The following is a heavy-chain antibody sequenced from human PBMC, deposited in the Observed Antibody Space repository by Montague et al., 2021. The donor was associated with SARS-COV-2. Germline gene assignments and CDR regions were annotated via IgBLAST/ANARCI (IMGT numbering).Heavy chain of an antibody. CDR3: VRDAKATLY. V-gene: IGHV3-11*01. CDR2: ITDSGST. J-gene: IGHJ4*02. D-gene: IGHD1-1*01. CDR1: GFTFSDYY. Sequence: SLRLSCAASGFTFSDYYMSWIRQAPGKGLEWVSYITDSGSTHYADSVTGRFTISRDNANNSLYLQMNSLRAEDTAVYYCVRDAKATLYWGQGTLVTVSS.